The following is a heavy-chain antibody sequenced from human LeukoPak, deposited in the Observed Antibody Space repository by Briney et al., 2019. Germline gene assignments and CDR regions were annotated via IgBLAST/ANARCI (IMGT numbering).Heavy chain of an antibody. Sequence: GGSLRLSCAASGFIFSSYAMTWVRQAPGKGLEWVSGISGGGDSTYYADSVKGRFTISRDSSKNTVYLQMNSLRAEDTAVYYCAKDLYYYGSGALAYWGQGTMVTVSS. CDR2: ISGGGDST. CDR1: GFIFSSYA. V-gene: IGHV3-23*01. J-gene: IGHJ4*02. D-gene: IGHD3-10*01. CDR3: AKDLYYYGSGALAY.